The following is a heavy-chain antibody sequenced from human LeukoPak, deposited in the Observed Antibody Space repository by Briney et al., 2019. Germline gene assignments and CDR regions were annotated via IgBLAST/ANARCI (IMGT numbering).Heavy chain of an antibody. CDR3: ARAYCSSNTSCARGWYFDL. CDR1: GNTFTSYY. V-gene: IGHV1-46*01. Sequence: GASVKDSCKASGNTFTSYYMHWVRQAPGQGLEWMGIINPSGGSTSYAQKFQGRVTMTRDTSTSTVYMELSSLRSEDTAVYYCARAYCSSNTSCARGWYFDLWGRGTLVTVSS. CDR2: INPSGGST. D-gene: IGHD2-2*01. J-gene: IGHJ2*01.